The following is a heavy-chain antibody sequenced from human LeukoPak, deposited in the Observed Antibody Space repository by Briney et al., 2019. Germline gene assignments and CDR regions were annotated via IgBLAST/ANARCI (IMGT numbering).Heavy chain of an antibody. J-gene: IGHJ4*02. V-gene: IGHV4-59*02. CDR2: IYYTGST. Sequence: SETLSLTCTVSGASVSSHYWTWIRQDPGTGLEWIGKIYYTGSTSYNPALESRVTISLDTSNNQFSLKLTSVTAADTAVCYCAKEGGPARPGLDSWGQGTLVTVSS. CDR1: GASVSSHY. CDR3: AKEGGPARPGLDS. D-gene: IGHD6-6*01.